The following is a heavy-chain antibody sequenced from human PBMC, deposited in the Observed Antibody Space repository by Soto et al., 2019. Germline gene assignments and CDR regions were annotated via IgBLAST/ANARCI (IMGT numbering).Heavy chain of an antibody. Sequence: ASVKVSCKASGYTFTGYYMHWVRQAPGQGLEWMGWINPNSGGTNYAQKFQGWVTVTRDTSISTAYMELSRLRSDDTAVYYCAREVYYGSGSHGWFDPWGQGTLVTVSS. CDR3: AREVYYGSGSHGWFDP. CDR1: GYTFTGYY. J-gene: IGHJ5*02. D-gene: IGHD3-10*01. V-gene: IGHV1-2*04. CDR2: INPNSGGT.